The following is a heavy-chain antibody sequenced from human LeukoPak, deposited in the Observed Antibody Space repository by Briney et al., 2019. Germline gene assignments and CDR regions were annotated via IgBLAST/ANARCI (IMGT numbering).Heavy chain of an antibody. CDR1: GGSISSYY. CDR2: IYYSGST. V-gene: IGHV4-59*01. D-gene: IGHD3-22*01. Sequence: PSETLSLTCTVSGGSISSYYWSWIRQPPGKGLEWIGYIYYSGSTNYNPSLKSRVTISVDTSKNQFSLKLSSVTAADTAVYYCARGVGSGLFDYWGQGTLVTASS. CDR3: ARGVGSGLFDY. J-gene: IGHJ4*02.